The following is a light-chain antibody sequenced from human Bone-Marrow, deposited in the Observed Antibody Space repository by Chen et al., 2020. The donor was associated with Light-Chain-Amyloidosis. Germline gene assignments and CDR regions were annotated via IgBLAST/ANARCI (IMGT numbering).Light chain of an antibody. CDR2: EDD. V-gene: IGLV6-57*01. CDR1: SGSIATNY. J-gene: IGLJ2*01. Sequence: NFMLTQPHSVSESLGKTVIISCTRSSGSIATNYVQWYQQRPGSSPTTEIDEDDQRPSGVPDRFSDSIDRTSKSASLTISGLKTEDEADDSSQSYQGSSQGFFGGGTKLTVL. CDR3: QSYQGSSQGF.